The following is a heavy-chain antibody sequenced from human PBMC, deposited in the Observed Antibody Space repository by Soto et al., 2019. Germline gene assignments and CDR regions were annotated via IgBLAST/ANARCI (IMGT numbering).Heavy chain of an antibody. CDR3: ARTRRDGYKRYFEF. J-gene: IGHJ4*02. CDR2: ISFSGAT. CDR1: GVSITSYF. D-gene: IGHD5-12*01. Sequence: PSETLSLTCTVSGVSITSYFWSWIRQTPGKGLDWIGSISFSGATYSNPSLKGRAALSVDTSENHLSLTLNSVTSADTAVYFCARTRRDGYKRYFEFCGQGNQVTVSS. V-gene: IGHV4-59*01.